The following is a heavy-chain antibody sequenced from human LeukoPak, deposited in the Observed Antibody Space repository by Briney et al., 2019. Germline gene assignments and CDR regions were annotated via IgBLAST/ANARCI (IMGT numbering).Heavy chain of an antibody. V-gene: IGHV3-23*01. CDR2: ISGSGGST. J-gene: IGHJ4*02. Sequence: PGGSLRLSCAASGFTFSSYAMSWVRQAPGKGLEWVSAISGSGGSTYYADSVKGRFTISRDNSKNTLYLQMNSLRAEDTAVYYCARGALSSGYYFGYFDYWGQGTLVTVSS. CDR3: ARGALSSGYYFGYFDY. CDR1: GFTFSSYA. D-gene: IGHD3-22*01.